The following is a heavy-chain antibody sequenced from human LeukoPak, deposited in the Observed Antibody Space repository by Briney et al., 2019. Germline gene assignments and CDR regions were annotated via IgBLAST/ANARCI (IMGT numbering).Heavy chain of an antibody. D-gene: IGHD5-12*01. CDR1: GFTFSSYG. Sequence: GGSLRLSCAASGFTFSSYGMSWVRQAPGKGLEWVSSLSGSGDSTYSADSVKGRFTISRDDSKNTLYLQMNNLRAEDTAVYYCAKDGAWLRFDDWGQGILVTVSS. J-gene: IGHJ4*02. CDR2: LSGSGDST. V-gene: IGHV3-23*01. CDR3: AKDGAWLRFDD.